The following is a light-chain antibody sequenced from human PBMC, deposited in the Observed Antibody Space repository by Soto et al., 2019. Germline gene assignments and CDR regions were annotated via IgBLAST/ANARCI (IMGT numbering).Light chain of an antibody. CDR1: QSISSW. Sequence: DIQMTQSPSSVSASVGDRVTITCRASQSISSWLAWYQQKPGEAPKLLIYDASSLESGVPSRFSGSGSGTDFTLTISSLQPEDFATYYCQQSYSTPTFGQGTRLEIK. CDR2: DAS. CDR3: QQSYSTPT. V-gene: IGKV1-39*01. J-gene: IGKJ5*01.